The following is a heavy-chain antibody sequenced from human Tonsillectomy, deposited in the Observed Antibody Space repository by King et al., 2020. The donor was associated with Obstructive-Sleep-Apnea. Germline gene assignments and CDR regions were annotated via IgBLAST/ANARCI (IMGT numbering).Heavy chain of an antibody. CDR3: ARDSSLWLGKIYHAMDV. D-gene: IGHD3-10*01. V-gene: IGHV1-18*04. Sequence: QLVQSGAEVKKPGASVKVSCKASGYTFTSYGLSWVRQAPGQGLEWMGWISAYNGNTNYAQKVQGRVTMTTDTSTSTAYMELRSLRSDDTAVYYCARDSSLWLGKIYHAMDVWGQGTTVTVSS. CDR2: ISAYNGNT. CDR1: GYTFTSYG. J-gene: IGHJ6*02.